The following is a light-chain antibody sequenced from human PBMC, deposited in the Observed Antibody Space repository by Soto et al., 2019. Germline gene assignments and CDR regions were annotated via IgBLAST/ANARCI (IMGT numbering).Light chain of an antibody. Sequence: QSALTQPASVSGSPGQSITISCTGTSSDVGGYNYVSWYQQHPGKAPKLMIYDVSNRPSGVSNRFSGSKSGNTASLTISGLQAEDEADYYCSSYTTSSTLPLVFGGGTTLTVL. V-gene: IGLV2-14*01. CDR1: SSDVGGYNY. CDR2: DVS. CDR3: SSYTTSSTLPLV. J-gene: IGLJ2*01.